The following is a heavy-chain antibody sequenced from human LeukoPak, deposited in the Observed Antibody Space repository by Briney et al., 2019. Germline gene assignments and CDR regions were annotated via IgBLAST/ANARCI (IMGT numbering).Heavy chain of an antibody. J-gene: IGHJ4*02. CDR2: INSGGSST. CDR1: GFTFSSYW. Sequence: PGGSLRLSCAASGFTFSSYWMHWVSQVPGKGLVWVSRINSGGSSTSHADSVKGRFTISRDNAKNTLYLQMNSLRAEDTAVYYCARGGDYPFDYWGQGTLVTVSS. D-gene: IGHD4-17*01. CDR3: ARGGDYPFDY. V-gene: IGHV3-74*01.